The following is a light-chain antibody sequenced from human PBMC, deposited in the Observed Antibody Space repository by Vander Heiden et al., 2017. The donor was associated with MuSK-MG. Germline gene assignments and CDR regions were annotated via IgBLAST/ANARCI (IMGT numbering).Light chain of an antibody. CDR2: KAS. V-gene: IGKV1-5*03. CDR3: QQDNSYVFT. Sequence: DIQMTQSPSTLSASVGDRVTITCRASQSISSWLAWYQQKPEKAPKLLIYKASSLESGVPSRFSGSGSGTEFTLTISSLQPDDFATYYCQQDNSYVFTFGHGTKVDIK. J-gene: IGKJ3*01. CDR1: QSISSW.